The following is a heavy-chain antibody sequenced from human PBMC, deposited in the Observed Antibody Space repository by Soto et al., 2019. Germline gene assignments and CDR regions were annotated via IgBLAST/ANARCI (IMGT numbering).Heavy chain of an antibody. V-gene: IGHV3-33*01. CDR2: IWYDGSNK. Sequence: QVQLVESGGGVVQPGRSLRLSCAASGFTFSSYGMHWVRQAPGKGLEWVAVIWYDGSNKYYADSVKGRFTISRDNSKNTLYLQMNSLRAEDTAVYSWARASILTTLTPLDSWGRGTLVTVSS. J-gene: IGHJ4*02. CDR1: GFTFSSYG. D-gene: IGHD4-4*01. CDR3: ARASILTTLTPLDS.